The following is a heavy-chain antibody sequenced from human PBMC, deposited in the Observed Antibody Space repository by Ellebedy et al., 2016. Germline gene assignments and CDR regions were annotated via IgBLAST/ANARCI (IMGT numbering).Heavy chain of an antibody. CDR2: IGGDGSSAI. CDR3: AKDKAHWAMDV. CDR1: GFTFRNYP. D-gene: IGHD3-16*01. Sequence: GESLKISXAASGFTFRNYPMNWVRQAPGKGLEWVSKIGGDGSSAIYYADSVKGRFTISRDNAKNSLYLQMNSLRDEDTAVYYCAKDKAHWAMDVWGLGTTVTVSS. J-gene: IGHJ6*02. V-gene: IGHV3-48*02.